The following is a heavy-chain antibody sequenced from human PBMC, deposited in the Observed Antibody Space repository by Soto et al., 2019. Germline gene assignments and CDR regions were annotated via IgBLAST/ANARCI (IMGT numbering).Heavy chain of an antibody. D-gene: IGHD1-1*01. CDR1: GFTFDDDA. CDR3: AKDLEVGGMDV. J-gene: IGHJ6*02. Sequence: EVQLVESGGCLVQPGRSLRLSCAASGFTFDDDAMHWVRQAPGKGLEWVSGISWNSGSIGYADSVKGRFTISRDNAKNSLSLQMNSLRAEDTALYYCAKDLEVGGMDVWGQGTTVTVSS. V-gene: IGHV3-9*01. CDR2: ISWNSGSI.